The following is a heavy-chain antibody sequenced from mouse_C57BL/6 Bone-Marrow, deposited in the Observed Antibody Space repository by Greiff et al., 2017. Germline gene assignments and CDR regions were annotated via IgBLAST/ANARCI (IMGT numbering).Heavy chain of an antibody. CDR3: AGDSSGYCAMDY. J-gene: IGHJ4*01. CDR1: GYTFTSYW. D-gene: IGHD3-2*02. CDR2: IDPSDSYT. Sequence: VQLQQPGAELVMPGASVKLSCKASGYTFTSYWMHWVKQRPGQGLEWIGEIDPSDSYTNYNQKFKGKSTLTVDKSSSTAYMQLSSLTSEDSAVYDGAGDSSGYCAMDYWGQGTSVTVSS. V-gene: IGHV1-69*01.